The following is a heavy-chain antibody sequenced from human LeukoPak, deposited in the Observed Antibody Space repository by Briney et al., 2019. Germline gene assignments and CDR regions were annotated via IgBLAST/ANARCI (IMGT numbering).Heavy chain of an antibody. V-gene: IGHV3-9*01. CDR1: GFTFDDSA. D-gene: IGHD3-22*01. CDR3: AKAPPYYSDSSGYFQH. J-gene: IGHJ1*01. Sequence: GGSLRLSCAASGFTFDDSAMHWVRQVPGKDLEWVSGISWNSGIIDYADSVKGRFTISRDNAKNSLYLRMNNLRPDDTAFYYCAKAPPYYSDSSGYFQHWGQGTLVTVSS. CDR2: ISWNSGII.